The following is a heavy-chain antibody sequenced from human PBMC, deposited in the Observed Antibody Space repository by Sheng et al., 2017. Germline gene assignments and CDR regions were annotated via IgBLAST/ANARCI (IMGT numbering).Heavy chain of an antibody. J-gene: IGHJ6*02. V-gene: IGHV2-5*01. Sequence: QITLKESGPTLVKPTQTLTLTCTFSGFSLNTRGVGVGWIRQPPGKALEWLAIIFWNDDKRYMSSLKRRLTITKDTSKKQVVLTMTNMDPVDTGKYYCAHRGKIGTAGWAGYYGVDVWGQGTTVTVSS. D-gene: IGHD6-13*01. CDR2: IFWNDDK. CDR1: GFSLNTRGVG. CDR3: AHRGKIGTAGWAGYYGVDV.